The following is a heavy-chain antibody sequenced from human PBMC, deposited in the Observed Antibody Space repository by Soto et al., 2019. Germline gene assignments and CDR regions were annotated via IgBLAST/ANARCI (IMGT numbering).Heavy chain of an antibody. V-gene: IGHV1-18*01. CDR3: VRDVSLSSGSFGGY. CDR2: ISTYTGNT. J-gene: IGHJ4*02. CDR1: GYTFDSYG. Sequence: QVQLVQSGPELKKPGAAVRVSCKASGYTFDSYGLSWVRQAPGQGLEWMGWISTYTGNTDYPQRFQGRVTMDTDTSTSTAYLDLRSLTSYDTAVYYCVRDVSLSSGSFGGYWGQGTLVTVSS. D-gene: IGHD3-10*01.